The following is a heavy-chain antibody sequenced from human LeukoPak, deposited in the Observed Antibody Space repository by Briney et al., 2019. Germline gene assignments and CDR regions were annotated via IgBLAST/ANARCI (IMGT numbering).Heavy chain of an antibody. CDR3: ARHDSRPGSGPFDY. Sequence: SETLSLTCTVSGGSISSYYWSWIRQPPGKGLESIGYIYYSGSTNYNPSLKSRVTISVDTSKNQFSLKLSSVTAADTAVYYCARHDSRPGSGPFDYWGQGTLVTVSS. D-gene: IGHD3-10*01. CDR1: GGSISSYY. CDR2: IYYSGST. J-gene: IGHJ4*02. V-gene: IGHV4-59*08.